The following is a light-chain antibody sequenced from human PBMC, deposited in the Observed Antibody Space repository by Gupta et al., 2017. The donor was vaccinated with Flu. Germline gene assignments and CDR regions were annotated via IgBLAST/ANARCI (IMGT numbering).Light chain of an antibody. CDR2: EGS. CDR1: SSDVGSYNL. Sequence: QSALTQPASVSGSPGQPIPISCTGTSSDVGSYNLVSWYQHHPGKAPKLMIYEGSQRPSGVSNWFSGSKSGNKASLTNSGLQAEDEADYYCCSYAGSSTFVVFGGGTKLTVL. CDR3: CSYAGSSTFVV. V-gene: IGLV2-23*03. J-gene: IGLJ2*01.